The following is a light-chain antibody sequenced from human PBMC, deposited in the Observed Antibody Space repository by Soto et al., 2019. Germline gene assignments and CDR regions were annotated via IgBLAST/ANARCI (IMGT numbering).Light chain of an antibody. J-gene: IGLJ2*01. CDR1: SSNIGNNY. Sequence: QSVLTQPPSVSAASGQKVTISCSGSSSNIGNNYVSWYQQLPGTAPKLLIYDNDKRPSGIPDRFSGSKSGTSATLGITGLQTGDEADYYCGTWDSGLSGVVFGGGTKLTVL. V-gene: IGLV1-51*01. CDR2: DND. CDR3: GTWDSGLSGVV.